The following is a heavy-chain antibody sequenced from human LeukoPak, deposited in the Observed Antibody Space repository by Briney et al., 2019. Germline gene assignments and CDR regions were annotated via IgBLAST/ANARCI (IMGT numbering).Heavy chain of an antibody. CDR1: GFTFSNYW. Sequence: QTEGSLRLSCAASGFTFSNYWMSWVRQAPGKGLEWVANIKQDGSEKYYVNSVKGRFTISRDDAKNSLYLQMNSLRAEDTAIYYCAREDDWNYEDYWGQGTLVTVSS. CDR3: AREDDWNYEDY. CDR2: IKQDGSEK. V-gene: IGHV3-7*01. D-gene: IGHD1-7*01. J-gene: IGHJ4*02.